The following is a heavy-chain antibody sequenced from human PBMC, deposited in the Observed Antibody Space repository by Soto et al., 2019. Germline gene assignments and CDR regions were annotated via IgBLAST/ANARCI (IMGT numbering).Heavy chain of an antibody. Sequence: PAQTLSLTCAISGDSVSSNSAAWNWIRQSPSRGLEWLGRTYYRSKWYNDYAVSVKSRITINPDTSKNQFSLQLNSVTPEDTAVYYCARFSLDLELWSRSGGMDVWGQGTTVTVYS. V-gene: IGHV6-1*01. CDR1: GDSVSSNSAA. CDR2: TYYRSKWYN. CDR3: ARFSLDLELWSRSGGMDV. D-gene: IGHD5-18*01. J-gene: IGHJ6*02.